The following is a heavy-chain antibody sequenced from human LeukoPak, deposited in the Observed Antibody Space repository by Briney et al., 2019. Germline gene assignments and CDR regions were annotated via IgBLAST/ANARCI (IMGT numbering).Heavy chain of an antibody. CDR3: AGLMTTLYNWFDP. CDR1: GYSISSGYY. J-gene: IGHJ5*02. Sequence: SETLSLTCTVSGYSISSGYYWGWIRQPPGKGLEWIGSIYHSGSTYYNPSLKSRVTISVDTSKNQFSLKLSSVTAADTVVYYCAGLMTTLYNWFDPWGQGTLVTVSS. CDR2: IYHSGST. V-gene: IGHV4-38-2*02. D-gene: IGHD4-17*01.